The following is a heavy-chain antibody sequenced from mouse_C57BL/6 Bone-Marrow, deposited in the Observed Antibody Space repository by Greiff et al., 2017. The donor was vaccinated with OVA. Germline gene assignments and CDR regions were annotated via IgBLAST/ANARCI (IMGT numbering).Heavy chain of an antibody. Sequence: QVHVKQSGPELVKPGASVKISCKASGYAFSSSWMNWVKQRPGKGLEWIGRIYPGDGDTNYNGKFKGKATLTADKSSSRAYMQLSSLTSEDSAVYFCAKPYYGNYWYFDVWGTGTTVTVSS. J-gene: IGHJ1*03. CDR1: GYAFSSSW. V-gene: IGHV1-82*01. CDR3: AKPYYGNYWYFDV. D-gene: IGHD2-10*01. CDR2: IYPGDGDT.